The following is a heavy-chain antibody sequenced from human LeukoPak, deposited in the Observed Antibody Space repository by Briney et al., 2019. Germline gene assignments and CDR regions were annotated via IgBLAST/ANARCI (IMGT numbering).Heavy chain of an antibody. V-gene: IGHV3-30-3*01. Sequence: GGSLRLSCAASGFTFSSYAMHWVRQAPGKGLEWVAVISYDGSNKYYADSVKGRFTISRDNSKNTLYLQMNSLRAEDTAVYYCARDGPHLGYCSGGSCSYYFDYWGQGTLVTVSS. CDR2: ISYDGSNK. J-gene: IGHJ4*02. CDR1: GFTFSSYA. CDR3: ARDGPHLGYCSGGSCSYYFDY. D-gene: IGHD2-15*01.